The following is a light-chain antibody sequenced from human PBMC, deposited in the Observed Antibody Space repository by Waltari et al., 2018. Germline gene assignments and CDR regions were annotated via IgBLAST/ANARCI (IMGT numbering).Light chain of an antibody. CDR3: AVWDDSLDGLV. V-gene: IGLV1-44*01. CDR2: INN. CDR1: SSRLNTNP. J-gene: IGLJ2*01. Sequence: QSALTQPPSASGTPGPRVTISCSGSSSRLNTNPVNWYQHLPGTAPKLLIYINNRRTSGFPGRFSGSKSGTSASLAISGPQSEDEGDYYCAVWDDSLDGLVFGGGTKLTVL.